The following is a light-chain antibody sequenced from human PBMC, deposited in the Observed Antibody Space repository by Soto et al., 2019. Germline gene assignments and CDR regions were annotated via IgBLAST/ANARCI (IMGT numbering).Light chain of an antibody. CDR2: EVS. V-gene: IGLV2-14*01. Sequence: SALTQPASVSGSPGQSITISCTGTSSDVGGYNYVSWYQQHPGKAPKLMIYEVSNRPSGVSNRFSGSKSGNTASLTISGLQAEGEADYYCSSYTSSSTRVFGTGTKVTVL. J-gene: IGLJ1*01. CDR1: SSDVGGYNY. CDR3: SSYTSSSTRV.